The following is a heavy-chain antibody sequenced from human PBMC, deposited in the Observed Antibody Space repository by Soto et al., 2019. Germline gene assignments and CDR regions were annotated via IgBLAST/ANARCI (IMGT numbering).Heavy chain of an antibody. CDR1: GFTFSSYA. Sequence: GGSLRLSCAASGFTFSSYAMHWVRQAPGKGLEWVAVISYDGSNKYYADSVKGRFTISRDNSKNTLYLQMNSLRAEDTAVYYCAREGVSRPFDYWGQGTLVTVSS. V-gene: IGHV3-30-3*01. D-gene: IGHD3-10*01. J-gene: IGHJ4*02. CDR3: AREGVSRPFDY. CDR2: ISYDGSNK.